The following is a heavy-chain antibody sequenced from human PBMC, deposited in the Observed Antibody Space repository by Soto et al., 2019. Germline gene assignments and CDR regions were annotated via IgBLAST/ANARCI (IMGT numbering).Heavy chain of an antibody. CDR2: IKQDGSEE. CDR3: ARETVELATNG. J-gene: IGHJ4*02. V-gene: IGHV3-7*01. D-gene: IGHD5-12*01. Sequence: EVQLVESGGGLVQPGGSLRLSCAASGFTFSSYWMSWVRQAPGKGLEWVANIKQDGSEEYYVDSVKGRFTISRDNAENSLFLQMSSLRAEDTAVYYCARETVELATNGWGQGTLVTVSS. CDR1: GFTFSSYW.